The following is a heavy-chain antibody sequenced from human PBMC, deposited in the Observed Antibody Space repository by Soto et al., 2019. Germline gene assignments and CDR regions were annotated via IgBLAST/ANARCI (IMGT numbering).Heavy chain of an antibody. V-gene: IGHV4-4*07. D-gene: IGHD6-13*01. CDR1: AGSISSYY. J-gene: IGHJ4*02. Sequence: PSETLTLTCSVSAGSISSYYWRWIRQPAGKELEWIGRTDTSGSTNYNPSLKSLVTMSVDTSKNQFSLKLSSVTAADTAVYYCARGKAAAGYYFDYWGQGTLVTVS. CDR2: TDTSGST. CDR3: ARGKAAAGYYFDY.